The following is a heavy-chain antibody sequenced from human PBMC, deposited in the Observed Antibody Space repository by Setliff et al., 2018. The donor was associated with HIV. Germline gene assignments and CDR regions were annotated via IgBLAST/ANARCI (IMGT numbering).Heavy chain of an antibody. CDR2: SHYSGST. Sequence: ETLSLTCIVSGGSIGSHYWSWIRQPPGKGLEWIAYSHYSGSTFYADSVKGRFTISRDNSKNTLYLQMGSLRPEDMAVYYCARAEQRYYGSGKGYYFDYWGQGALVTVSS. V-gene: IGHV3-66*03. D-gene: IGHD3-10*01. CDR1: GGSIGSHY. CDR3: ARAEQRYYGSGKGYYFDY. J-gene: IGHJ4*02.